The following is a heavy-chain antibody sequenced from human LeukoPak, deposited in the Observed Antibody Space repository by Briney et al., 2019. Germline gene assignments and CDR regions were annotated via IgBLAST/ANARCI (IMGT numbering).Heavy chain of an antibody. J-gene: IGHJ4*02. CDR1: GGTFSSYA. D-gene: IGHD6-25*01. Sequence: ASVKVSCKASGGTFSSYAISWVRQAPGQGLEWMGGIIPIFGTANYAQKFQGRVTITADESTSTAYMELSSLRSEDTAVYYCARDWSDSSGFDYWGQGTLVTVSS. V-gene: IGHV1-69*13. CDR3: ARDWSDSSGFDY. CDR2: IIPIFGTA.